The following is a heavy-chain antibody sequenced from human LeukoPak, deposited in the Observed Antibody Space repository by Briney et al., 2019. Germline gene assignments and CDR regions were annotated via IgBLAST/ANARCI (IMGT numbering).Heavy chain of an antibody. CDR2: IGTAGDT. CDR3: ARVGLRWYYYYGMDV. J-gene: IGHJ6*02. CDR1: GFTFSSYD. D-gene: IGHD2-15*01. V-gene: IGHV3-13*01. Sequence: GGSLRLSCAASGFTFSSYDMHWVRQAAGKGLEWVSAIGTAGDTYYPGSVKGRFTISRENAKNSLYLQMNSLRAEDTAVYYCARVGLRWYYYYGMDVWGQGTTVTVSS.